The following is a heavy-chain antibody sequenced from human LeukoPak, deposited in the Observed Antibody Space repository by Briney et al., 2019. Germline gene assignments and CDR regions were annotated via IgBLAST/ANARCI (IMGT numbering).Heavy chain of an antibody. D-gene: IGHD5-12*01. CDR1: GFTFSSYS. CDR2: ISSSSSYI. CDR3: ARGHRATGVHAFDI. J-gene: IGHJ3*02. Sequence: PGGSLRLSCEASGFTFSSYSMNWVRQAPGKGLEWVSSISSSSSYIYYADSVKGRFTISRDHAKNSLYLQMNSLRAEDTAVYYCARGHRATGVHAFDIWGQGTMVTVSS. V-gene: IGHV3-21*01.